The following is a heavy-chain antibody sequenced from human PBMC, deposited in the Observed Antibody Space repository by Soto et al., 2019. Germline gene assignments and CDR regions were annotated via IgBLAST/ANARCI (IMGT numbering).Heavy chain of an antibody. CDR1: GYSFTSYC. D-gene: IGHD5-18*01. Sequence: PGDSLKISCKGSGYSFTSYCLSLVRQIHGKGLEWMVRIDPSDSYTNYSPCFQGHVTISADKSISTAYLQGSSLKASATAMYYCARQGYSYGYKRVYYYYGMDVWGQGTTVTVSS. J-gene: IGHJ6*02. CDR3: ARQGYSYGYKRVYYYYGMDV. CDR2: IDPSDSYT. V-gene: IGHV5-10-1*01.